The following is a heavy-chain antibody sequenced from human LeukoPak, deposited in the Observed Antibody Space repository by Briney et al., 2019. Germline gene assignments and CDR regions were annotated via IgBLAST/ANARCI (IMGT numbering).Heavy chain of an antibody. D-gene: IGHD3-3*01. Sequence: PGGSLRLSCAASGFTFSSYWMSWVRQAPGKGLEWVANIKQDGTGKYYVDSVKGRFTISRDNAKNSLYLQMNTLRPEDTALYYCARERQNKDFWSGGDYWGQGTLVTVSS. J-gene: IGHJ4*02. CDR2: IKQDGTGK. CDR3: ARERQNKDFWSGGDY. CDR1: GFTFSSYW. V-gene: IGHV3-7*01.